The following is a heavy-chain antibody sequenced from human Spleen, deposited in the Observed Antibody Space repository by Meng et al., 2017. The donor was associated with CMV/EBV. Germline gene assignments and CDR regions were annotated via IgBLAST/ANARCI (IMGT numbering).Heavy chain of an antibody. D-gene: IGHD6-6*01. CDR3: ARVEYYYYYGMDV. CDR2: INPDSGGT. V-gene: IGHV1-2*02. Sequence: ASVKVSCKASGYTFTGYNIHWVRQAPGQGLEWMGWINPDSGGTNYPQKFQGRVTMTGDTSISTAYMELSRLRSDDTAVYYCARVEYYYYYGMDVWGQGTTVTVSS. CDR1: GYTFTGYN. J-gene: IGHJ6*02.